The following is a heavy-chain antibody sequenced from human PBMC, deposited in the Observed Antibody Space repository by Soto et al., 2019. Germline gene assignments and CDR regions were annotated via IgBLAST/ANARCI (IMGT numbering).Heavy chain of an antibody. CDR1: GFTFSSYW. CDR2: INSDGSST. J-gene: IGHJ5*02. V-gene: IGHV3-74*01. Sequence: EVQLVESGGGLVQPGGSLRLSCAASGFTFSSYWMHWVRQAPGKGLVWVSRINSDGSSTSYADSVKGRFTVSRDNAKNTLYVQMNSLRAEDTAVYYCARGVAAADFNWFDPWGQGTLVTVSS. CDR3: ARGVAAADFNWFDP. D-gene: IGHD6-13*01.